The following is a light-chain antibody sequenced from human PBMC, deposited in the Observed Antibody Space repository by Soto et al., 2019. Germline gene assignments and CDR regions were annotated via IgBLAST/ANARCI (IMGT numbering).Light chain of an antibody. CDR2: AAS. CDR1: QSIGRN. J-gene: IGKJ1*01. CDR3: QQSYSTTWT. V-gene: IGKV1-39*01. Sequence: DIQMTQSPASLSASVGDRVTISCRARQSIGRNLNWYQQKPGKAPTLLIYAASSLQSGVPSRFSGSGSETDFTLTISSLQPEDFATYSCQQSYSTTWTFGQGTKVDIK.